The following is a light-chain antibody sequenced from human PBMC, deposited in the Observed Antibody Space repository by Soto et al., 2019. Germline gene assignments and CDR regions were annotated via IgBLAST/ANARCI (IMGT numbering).Light chain of an antibody. Sequence: EIVLAQSPASLSLSPGEVATLSCSASQSVSSYLAWYQQKPGQAPRLLISGASSRATGIPDRFSGSGSGTDFTLTISSLEPEDFAVYYCQQYGTSPLNFGGGTKVDIK. CDR3: QQYGTSPLN. J-gene: IGKJ4*01. V-gene: IGKV3-20*01. CDR1: QSVSSY. CDR2: GAS.